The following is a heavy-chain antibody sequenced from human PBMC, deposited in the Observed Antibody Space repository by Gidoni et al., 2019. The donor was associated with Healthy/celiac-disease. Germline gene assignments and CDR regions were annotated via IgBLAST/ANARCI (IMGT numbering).Heavy chain of an antibody. CDR1: AYTFTSYD. CDR2: MNHKSGKT. D-gene: IGHD1-1*01. J-gene: IGHJ3*02. Sequence: QVQLVQSGSKVKKPGSSLKVSCKASAYTFTSYDINWVRQATGHWLEWMGWMNHKSGKTGYAQKFKGRGTMNRNNSIRTDYMELSSLRSEDTDVYYCARVTTTGDAFDIWGQGTMVTVSS. V-gene: IGHV1-8*01. CDR3: ARVTTTGDAFDI.